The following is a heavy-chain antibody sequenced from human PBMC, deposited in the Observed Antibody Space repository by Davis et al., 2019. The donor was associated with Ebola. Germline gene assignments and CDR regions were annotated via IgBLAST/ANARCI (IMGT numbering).Heavy chain of an antibody. D-gene: IGHD3-22*01. CDR3: ARGSQTYYYDSSGYGNSLFDY. CDR1: GYTFTSYY. V-gene: IGHV1-46*01. CDR2: INPSGGST. Sequence: ASVKVSCKASGYTFTSYYMHWVRQAPGQGLEWMGIINPSGGSTSYAQKFQGRVIMTRDTSTSTVYMELSSLRSEDTAVYYCARGSQTYYYDSSGYGNSLFDYWGQGTLVTVSS. J-gene: IGHJ4*02.